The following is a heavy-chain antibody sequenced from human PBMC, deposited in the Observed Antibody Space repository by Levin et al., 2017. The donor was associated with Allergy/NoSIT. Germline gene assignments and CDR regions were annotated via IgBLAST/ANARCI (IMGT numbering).Heavy chain of an antibody. Sequence: GESLKISCAASGFTFSSYAMSWVRQAPGKGLEWVSAISGSGGSTYYADSVKGRFTISRDNSKNTLYLQMNSLRAEDTAVYYCAKGGLVVVHPLDYWGQGTLVTVSS. CDR3: AKGGLVVVHPLDY. J-gene: IGHJ4*02. V-gene: IGHV3-23*01. CDR1: GFTFSSYA. D-gene: IGHD3-22*01. CDR2: ISGSGGST.